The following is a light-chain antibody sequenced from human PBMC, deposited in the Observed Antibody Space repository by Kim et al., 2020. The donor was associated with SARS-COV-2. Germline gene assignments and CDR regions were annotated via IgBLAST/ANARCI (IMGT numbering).Light chain of an antibody. CDR2: KGS. CDR1: QSISSW. V-gene: IGKV1-5*03. CDR3: QQYNSYPWT. Sequence: ASVGDRVAITCRASQSISSWLAWYQQTPGKAPKLLIYKGSSLESGVPSRFSGSGSGTEFTLTISSLRPDEFATYYCQQYNSYPWTFGQGTKVDIK. J-gene: IGKJ1*01.